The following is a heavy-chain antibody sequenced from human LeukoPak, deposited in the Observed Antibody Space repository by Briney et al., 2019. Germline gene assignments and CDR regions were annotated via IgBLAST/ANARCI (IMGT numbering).Heavy chain of an antibody. V-gene: IGHV6-1*01. CDR2: TYYKSKWHS. CDR1: GDSVSSNSAT. CDR3: ARGLDTAIAY. J-gene: IGHJ4*02. Sequence: SQTLSLTCAISGDSVSSNSATWNWIRQSPSRGLEWLGRTYYKSKWHSYYAVSVKSRIILNPDTSKNQFSLQLNSVPPEDTAVYFCARGLDTAIAYWGQGTLVTVSS. D-gene: IGHD5-18*01.